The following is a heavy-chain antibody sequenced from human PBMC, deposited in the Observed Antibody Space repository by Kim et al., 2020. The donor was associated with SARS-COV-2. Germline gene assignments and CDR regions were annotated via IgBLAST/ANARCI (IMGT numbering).Heavy chain of an antibody. V-gene: IGHV4-59*13. D-gene: IGHD6-19*01. Sequence: SETLSLTCTVSGGSISSYYWCWVRQPPGQGLGWIGYVYYSGSTNYNHSLKSRVTISVDTSKHQFSLKLSSLTVADTAVYYCARVGPAVAVGRSYFQHWGQGTLVTVSS. CDR3: ARVGPAVAVGRSYFQH. CDR1: GGSISSYY. J-gene: IGHJ1*01. CDR2: VYYSGST.